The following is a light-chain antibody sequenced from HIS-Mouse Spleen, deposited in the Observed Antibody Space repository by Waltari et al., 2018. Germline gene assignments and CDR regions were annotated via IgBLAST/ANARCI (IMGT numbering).Light chain of an antibody. V-gene: IGLV1-44*01. CDR3: AAWDDSLNGVV. J-gene: IGLJ2*01. CDR2: SKN. CDR1: SSNIGSNT. Sequence: QSVLTQPPSASGTPGQRVTISCSGSSSNIGSNTVNWYQQLPGTAPKPPIYSKNQRPAWVPDRVSGSKSGTSASLAISGLQSEDEADYYCAAWDDSLNGVVVGGGTKLTVL.